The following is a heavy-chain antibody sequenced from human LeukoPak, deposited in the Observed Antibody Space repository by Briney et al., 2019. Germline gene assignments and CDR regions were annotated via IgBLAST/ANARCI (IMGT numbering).Heavy chain of an antibody. J-gene: IGHJ3*02. D-gene: IGHD3-9*01. V-gene: IGHV1-2*02. CDR2: INPNSGGT. CDR3: ARVCHYDILTGYPRDAFDI. CDR1: GGTFSNYA. Sequence: ASVKVSCKASGGTFSNYAISWVRQAPGQGLEWMGWINPNSGGTNYAQKFQGRVTMTRDTSISTAYMELSRLRSDDTAVYYCARVCHYDILTGYPRDAFDIWGQGTMVTVSS.